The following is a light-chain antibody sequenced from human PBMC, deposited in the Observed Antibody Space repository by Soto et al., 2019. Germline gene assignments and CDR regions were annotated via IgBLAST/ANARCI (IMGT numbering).Light chain of an antibody. V-gene: IGKV1-12*01. CDR1: QDIRFW. J-gene: IGKJ1*01. Sequence: DIQMTQSPSSVSASVGDRVTITCRASQDIRFWLAWYQQKPGKAPNLLIYGASTLQGGVPSRFSGSGSATDFTLTISSLQHEDFATYYCQQTYGTPPTFGQGTKVDNK. CDR2: GAS. CDR3: QQTYGTPPT.